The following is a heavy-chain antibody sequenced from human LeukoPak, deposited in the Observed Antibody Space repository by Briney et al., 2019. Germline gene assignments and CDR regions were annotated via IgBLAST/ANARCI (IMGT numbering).Heavy chain of an antibody. Sequence: GGSLRLSCAASGFTFSSYAMSWVRQAPGKGLEWVWAISGSGGSTYYADSVKGPFTISRDNYKNKLYLQMNSLRAEDTAVYYRAKEERYCSSTSCKLSEFDYWGQGTLVTVSS. CDR2: ISGSGGST. CDR1: GFTFSSYA. CDR3: AKEERYCSSTSCKLSEFDY. V-gene: IGHV3-23*01. D-gene: IGHD2-2*01. J-gene: IGHJ4*02.